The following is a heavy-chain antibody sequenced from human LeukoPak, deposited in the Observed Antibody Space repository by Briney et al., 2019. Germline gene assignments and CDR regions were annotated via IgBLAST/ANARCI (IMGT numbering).Heavy chain of an antibody. CDR2: INPNSGGT. V-gene: IGHV1-2*02. CDR1: GYTFTGYY. CDR3: ARTNILTGYRPFYFDY. J-gene: IGHJ4*02. D-gene: IGHD3-9*01. Sequence: ASVKVSCKASGYTFTGYYMHWVRQAPGQGLEWMGWINPNSGGTNYAQKFQGRVTMTRDTSISPAYMELSRLRSDDTAVYYCARTNILTGYRPFYFDYWGQGTLVTVSS.